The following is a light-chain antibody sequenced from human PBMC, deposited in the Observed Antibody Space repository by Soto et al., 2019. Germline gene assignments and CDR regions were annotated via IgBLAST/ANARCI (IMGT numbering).Light chain of an antibody. CDR2: GAS. J-gene: IGKJ5*01. Sequence: EIRMTQSPATLSVSPGEEVTLSGGASQSVPSIMTWYQQKPGQAPSLLIYGASTRATGVPDRFSGTGSGTEFTLTISSLQSEDYAAYYCQQYKSWPPITFGHGTRVEIK. V-gene: IGKV3-15*01. CDR3: QQYKSWPPIT. CDR1: QSVPSI.